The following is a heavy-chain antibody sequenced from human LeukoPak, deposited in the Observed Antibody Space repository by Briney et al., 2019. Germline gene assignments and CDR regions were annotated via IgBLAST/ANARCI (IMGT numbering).Heavy chain of an antibody. CDR1: GFTFSTYF. D-gene: IGHD6-13*01. CDR3: AKDGSIAAAGTSWFDP. Sequence: GRSLRLSCAASGFTFSTYFMHWVRQAPGTGLEWVADIASDGSHTFYVESVKGRFTISRDNSKNTLYLQMNSLRAEDTAVYYCAKDGSIAAAGTSWFDPWGQGTLVTVSS. CDR2: IASDGSHT. J-gene: IGHJ5*02. V-gene: IGHV3-30-3*01.